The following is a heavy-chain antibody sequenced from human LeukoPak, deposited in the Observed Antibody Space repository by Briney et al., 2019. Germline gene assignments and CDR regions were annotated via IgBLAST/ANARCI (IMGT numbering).Heavy chain of an antibody. CDR3: ARDLVTVTKGFDI. CDR2: ISYIGTT. Sequence: SETLSLTCAVSGDSFSSHYWTWIRQPPGRGLEWIGYISYIGTTNYNPSLKSRVTTSIDTSKNQFSLKLSSVTTADTAVYYCARDLVTVTKGFDIWGLGTMVSVSS. J-gene: IGHJ3*02. V-gene: IGHV4-59*11. CDR1: GDSFSSHY. D-gene: IGHD4-17*01.